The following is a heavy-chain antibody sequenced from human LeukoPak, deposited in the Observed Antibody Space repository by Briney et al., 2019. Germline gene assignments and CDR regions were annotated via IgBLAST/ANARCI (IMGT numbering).Heavy chain of an antibody. Sequence: ASVKVSCKASGYTFTSYGISWVRQAPGQGLEWMGWISAYNGNTNYAQKLQGRVTMTTDTSTSTAYMELRSLRSDDTVVYYCARDAPSTYYDFWSGYYPYYYYYGMDVWGQGTTVTVSS. V-gene: IGHV1-18*01. CDR2: ISAYNGNT. D-gene: IGHD3-3*01. CDR1: GYTFTSYG. CDR3: ARDAPSTYYDFWSGYYPYYYYYGMDV. J-gene: IGHJ6*02.